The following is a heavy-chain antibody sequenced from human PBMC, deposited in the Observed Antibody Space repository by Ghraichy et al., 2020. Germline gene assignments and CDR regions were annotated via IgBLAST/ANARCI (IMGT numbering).Heavy chain of an antibody. Sequence: SETLSLICTVSGGSISSYYWSWIRQPPGKGLEWIGYIYYSGSTNYNPSLKSRVTISVDTSKNQFSLKLSSVTAADTAVYYCAGGGIAGATGLDYWGQGTLVTVSS. D-gene: IGHD1-26*01. V-gene: IGHV4-59*01. CDR3: AGGGIAGATGLDY. J-gene: IGHJ4*02. CDR1: GGSISSYY. CDR2: IYYSGST.